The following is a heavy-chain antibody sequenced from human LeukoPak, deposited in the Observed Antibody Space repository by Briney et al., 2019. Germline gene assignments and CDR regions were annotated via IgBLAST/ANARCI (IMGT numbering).Heavy chain of an antibody. Sequence: GGSLRLSCAASGFTFSSYAMSWVRQAPGKGLEWVSAISGSGGSTYYADSVKGRFTISRDNSKNTLYLQMNSLRAEDTAVYYCAKGAPGYCSSTSCPLGYWGQGTLVTVSS. J-gene: IGHJ4*02. CDR2: ISGSGGST. D-gene: IGHD2-2*01. CDR3: AKGAPGYCSSTSCPLGY. V-gene: IGHV3-23*01. CDR1: GFTFSSYA.